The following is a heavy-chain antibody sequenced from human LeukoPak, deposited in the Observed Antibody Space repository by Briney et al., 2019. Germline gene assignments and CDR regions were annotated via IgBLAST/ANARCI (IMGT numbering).Heavy chain of an antibody. CDR2: ISSSSTCI. J-gene: IGHJ5*02. CDR3: ARDAAMVGATGDNWFDP. V-gene: IGHV3-21*01. CDR1: GFTFSRYT. D-gene: IGHD1-26*01. Sequence: GGSLRLSCAASGFTFSRYTMNWVRQAPGKGLEWVSSISSSSTCIYYADSLRGRFTISRRDDRNSLYLQVDSLKVEDTAVYYCARDAAMVGATGDNWFDPWGQGTLVTVAS.